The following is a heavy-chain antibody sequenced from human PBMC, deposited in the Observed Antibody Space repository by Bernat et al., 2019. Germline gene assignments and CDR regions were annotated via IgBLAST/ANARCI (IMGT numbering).Heavy chain of an antibody. CDR2: INPNSGGT. D-gene: IGHD2-15*01. V-gene: IGHV1-2*04. CDR1: GYTFTGYY. Sequence: QVQLVQSGAEVKKPGASVKVSCKASGYTFTGYYMHWVRQAPGQGLEWMGWINPNSGGTNYAQKFQGWVTMTRDTSISTAYMELSRLRSDDTAVYCCASDLGYCSGGSCSDGMDVWGQGTTVTVSS. J-gene: IGHJ6*02. CDR3: ASDLGYCSGGSCSDGMDV.